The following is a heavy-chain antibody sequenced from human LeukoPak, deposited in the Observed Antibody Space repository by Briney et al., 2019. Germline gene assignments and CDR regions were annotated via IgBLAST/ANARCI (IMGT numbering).Heavy chain of an antibody. CDR1: GCTFTSYA. CDR2: INAGNGNT. CDR3: ARGSISGVATIELDFDY. J-gene: IGHJ4*02. V-gene: IGHV1-3*01. Sequence: GASVKVSCKASGCTFTSYAMHWVRQAPGQRLEWMGWINAGNGNTKYSQKFQGRVTITRDTSASTAYMELSSLRSEDTAVYYCARGSISGVATIELDFDYWGQGTLVTVSP. D-gene: IGHD5-12*01.